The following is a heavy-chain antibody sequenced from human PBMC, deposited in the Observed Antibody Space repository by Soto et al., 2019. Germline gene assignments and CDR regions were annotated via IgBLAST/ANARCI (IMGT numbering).Heavy chain of an antibody. V-gene: IGHV1-69*02. CDR3: ARGGAVAGDPNLQRYYYGMDV. Sequence: QVQLVQSGAEVKMRGSSVKVSCEASGRTFSSYSIIWVRQAPGQGLEWMGRITPVLGIANYAQKFQGRVTITADKSTSTAYMDLSSLTFEDTAVYYCARGGAVAGDPNLQRYYYGMDVWGQGTTVTVSS. J-gene: IGHJ6*02. D-gene: IGHD6-19*01. CDR2: ITPVLGIA. CDR1: GRTFSSYS.